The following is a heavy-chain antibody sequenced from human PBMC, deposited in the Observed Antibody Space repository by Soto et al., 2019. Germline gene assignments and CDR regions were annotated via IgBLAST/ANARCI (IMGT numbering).Heavy chain of an antibody. V-gene: IGHV3-9*01. J-gene: IGHJ4*02. Sequence: PLRLACAASVFTFDDYAMHWVRQAPGKGLEWVSGISWNSGSIGYADSVKGRFTISRDNAKNSLYLQMNSLRAEDTALYYCAKGRYYGSGSYVDYWGQGTLVTVSS. CDR3: AKGRYYGSGSYVDY. CDR1: VFTFDDYA. CDR2: ISWNSGSI. D-gene: IGHD3-10*01.